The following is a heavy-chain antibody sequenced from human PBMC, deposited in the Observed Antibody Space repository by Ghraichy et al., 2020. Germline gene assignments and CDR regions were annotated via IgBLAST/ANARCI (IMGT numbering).Heavy chain of an antibody. CDR1: GYTFTSYD. CDR2: MNPNSGNT. V-gene: IGHV1-8*01. CDR3: ARGHSSGWRYYYYMDV. J-gene: IGHJ6*03. Sequence: ASVKVSCKASGYTFTSYDINWVRQATGQGLEWMGWMNPNSGNTGYAQKFQGRVTMTRNTSISTAYMELSSLRSEDTAVYYCARGHSSGWRYYYYMDVWGKGTTVTVSS. D-gene: IGHD6-19*01.